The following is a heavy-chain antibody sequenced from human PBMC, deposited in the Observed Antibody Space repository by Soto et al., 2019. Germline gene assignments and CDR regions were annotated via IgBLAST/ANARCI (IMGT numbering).Heavy chain of an antibody. CDR2: IIPIFGTA. CDR1: GGTFSTSA. D-gene: IGHD6-19*01. V-gene: IGHV1-69*06. CDR3: ARWSSSGWPYFDY. Sequence: QVQLVQSGAEVKKPGSSVKVSCKASGGTFSTSAINWVRQAPGQGLEWMGGIIPIFGTANYVQKFQGRVTITADTSTSTAYMWRSSLRAEETAVYYCARWSSSGWPYFDYWGQGTLVTVSS. J-gene: IGHJ4*02.